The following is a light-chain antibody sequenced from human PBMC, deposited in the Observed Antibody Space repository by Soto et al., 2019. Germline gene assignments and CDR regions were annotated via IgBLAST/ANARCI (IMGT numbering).Light chain of an antibody. J-gene: IGKJ1*01. V-gene: IGKV3-20*01. CDR2: GAS. Sequence: ELVLPHSPGTLSLPPGARSALSCRASQSVTNNYLAWYQQKPSQAARLLIFGASSRAAGIPDRFSGSGSGTDFTLAIGRLEPEDFAVYFCQQYGRSPWTVGQGTKVDNK. CDR3: QQYGRSPWT. CDR1: QSVTNNY.